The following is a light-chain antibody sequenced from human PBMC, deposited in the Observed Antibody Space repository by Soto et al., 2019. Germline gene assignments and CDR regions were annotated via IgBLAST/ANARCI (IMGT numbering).Light chain of an antibody. J-gene: IGKJ2*01. CDR3: QRYDISPFP. Sequence: EIVMTQSPATLSVSPGERATLSCRASQSGSSNLAWYQQKPGQAPRLLIYGASTRDTGIPARFSGSRSGTEFTLIIRSLQSEDFAVYYCQRYDISPFPFGQGTKLEIK. V-gene: IGKV3-15*01. CDR1: QSGSSN. CDR2: GAS.